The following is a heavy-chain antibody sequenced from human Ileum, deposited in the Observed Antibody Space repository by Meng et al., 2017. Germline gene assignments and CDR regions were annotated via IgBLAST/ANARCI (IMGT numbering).Heavy chain of an antibody. V-gene: IGHV3-23*01. Sequence: EVQLLESGGGLVQPGGSLSLSCAASGFTFSSYAMTWVRQAPGKGLEWVSVISGNGDITYYADSVRGRFTISRDNSKDTLYLEMNSLRAEDTALYYCAKDNLVVTTIQGYFDYWGLGTLVTVSS. D-gene: IGHD2-21*02. CDR2: ISGNGDIT. CDR3: AKDNLVVTTIQGYFDY. J-gene: IGHJ4*02. CDR1: GFTFSSYA.